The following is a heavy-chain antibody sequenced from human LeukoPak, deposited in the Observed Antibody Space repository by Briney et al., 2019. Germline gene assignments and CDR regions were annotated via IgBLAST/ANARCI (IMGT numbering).Heavy chain of an antibody. J-gene: IGHJ4*02. D-gene: IGHD3-22*01. Sequence: GGSLRLSCAASGFTFSSYGMHWVRQAPGKGLEWVAVISYDGSKKFYADSVKGRFTISRDNSKNTLYLQMNSLRAEDTAVYYCARGTYYDRSGYYLDYWGQGTLVPVSS. CDR2: ISYDGSKK. CDR1: GFTFSSYG. V-gene: IGHV3-30*03. CDR3: ARGTYYDRSGYYLDY.